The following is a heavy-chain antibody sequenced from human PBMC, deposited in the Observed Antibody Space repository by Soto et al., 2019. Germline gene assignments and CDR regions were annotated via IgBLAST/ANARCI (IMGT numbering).Heavy chain of an antibody. Sequence: PSETLSLTCAVYGGSFSGYYWSWIRQPPGKGLEWIGEINHSGSTNYNPSLKSRVTISVDTSKNQFSPKLSSVTAADTAVYYCARGRWLALDYWGQGTLVTVSS. V-gene: IGHV4-34*01. CDR1: GGSFSGYY. J-gene: IGHJ4*02. CDR3: ARGRWLALDY. CDR2: INHSGST. D-gene: IGHD6-19*01.